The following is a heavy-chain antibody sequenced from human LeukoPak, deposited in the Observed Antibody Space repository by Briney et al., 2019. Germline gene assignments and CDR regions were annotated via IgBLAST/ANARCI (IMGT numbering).Heavy chain of an antibody. CDR3: ARDPWVGYCSGGSCSRAY. Sequence: GGSLRLSCAASGFTFSSYWMHWVRQAPGKGLVWVSRINSDGSSTGYADSVKGRFTISRDNAKNTLYLQMNSLRAEDTAVYYCARDPWVGYCSGGSCSRAYWGQGTLVTVSS. V-gene: IGHV3-74*01. D-gene: IGHD2-15*01. CDR2: INSDGSST. J-gene: IGHJ4*02. CDR1: GFTFSSYW.